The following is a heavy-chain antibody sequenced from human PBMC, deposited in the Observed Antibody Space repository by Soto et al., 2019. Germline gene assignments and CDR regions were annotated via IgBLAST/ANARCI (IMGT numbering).Heavy chain of an antibody. J-gene: IGHJ6*02. Sequence: QVQLVQSGAEVKKPGASVKVSCKASGYTFNSYGISWVRQAPGQGLEWMGWVSAYNGNTNYAQKLEGRDTMTTDTARSTAYMELRSRRSDGTAVYYCARDGRGQQRLVRHYYYYGMDVWGQGATFTVSS. CDR2: VSAYNGNT. CDR1: GYTFNSYG. D-gene: IGHD6-13*01. CDR3: ARDGRGQQRLVRHYYYYGMDV. V-gene: IGHV1-18*01.